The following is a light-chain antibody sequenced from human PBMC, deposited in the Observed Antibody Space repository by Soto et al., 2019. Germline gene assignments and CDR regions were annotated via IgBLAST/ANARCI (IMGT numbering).Light chain of an antibody. CDR3: LLFYGGAQVL. CDR1: AGAVTSAYY. J-gene: IGLJ2*01. CDR2: STS. V-gene: IGLV7-43*01. Sequence: QAVVTQEPSLTVSPGGTVTLTCASSAGAVTSAYYTNWLQQKPGQAPRALIYSTSEKHSWTPARFSGSLLGGKAALTLSAAQLEDGAGYYCLLFYGGAQVLFGGGTQLTVL.